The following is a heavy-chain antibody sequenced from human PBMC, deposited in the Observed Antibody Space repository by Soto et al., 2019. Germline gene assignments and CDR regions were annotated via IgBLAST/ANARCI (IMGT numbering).Heavy chain of an antibody. Sequence: SETLSLTCTVSGGSVSSGSYYWSWIRQPPGKGLEWIGYIYYNGDTFYNPSLKSRVTVSLDTSKNKFSLRLSSVTAADTAVYFCARGYYYPREYYFDYWGQGALVTVSS. CDR2: IYYNGDT. CDR3: ARGYYYPREYYFDY. D-gene: IGHD3-22*01. J-gene: IGHJ4*02. CDR1: GGSVSSGSYY. V-gene: IGHV4-61*01.